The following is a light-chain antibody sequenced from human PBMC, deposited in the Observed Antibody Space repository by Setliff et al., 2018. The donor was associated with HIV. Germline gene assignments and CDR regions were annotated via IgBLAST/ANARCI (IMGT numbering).Light chain of an antibody. Sequence: QSALTQPASVSGSPGQSITIPCTGTSSDIGGYNSVSWYQQHPDKAPKLMIYDVTNRPSGFSNRFSGSKSGNTASLTISGLQAEDEADYYCCSYADSNTFVFGTGTKVTVL. CDR2: DVT. J-gene: IGLJ1*01. CDR1: SSDIGGYNS. CDR3: CSYADSNTFV. V-gene: IGLV2-23*02.